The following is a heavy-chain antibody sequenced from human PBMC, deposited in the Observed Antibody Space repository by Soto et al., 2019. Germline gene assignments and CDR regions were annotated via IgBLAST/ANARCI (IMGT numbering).Heavy chain of an antibody. CDR2: IWYDGTNQ. CDR3: AKDLTYGSLDY. V-gene: IGHV3-33*06. CDR1: GFTFSTYG. Sequence: QVQLVESGGGGVQPGRSLRLSCVASGFTFSTYGMHWVRQAPGKGLVWVAIIWYDGTNQHYADSVKGRFTISRDNSRNTLYLQMDRLRTEDTAVYYCAKDLTYGSLDYWGQGTLVTVSS. D-gene: IGHD3-10*01. J-gene: IGHJ4*02.